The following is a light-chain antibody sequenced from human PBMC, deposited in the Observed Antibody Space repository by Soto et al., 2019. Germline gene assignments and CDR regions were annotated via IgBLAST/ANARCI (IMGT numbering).Light chain of an antibody. V-gene: IGLV2-23*02. J-gene: IGLJ1*01. CDR2: EVS. CDR1: SSDVGSYNL. Sequence: QSVLTQPASVSGSPGQSITISCTGTSSDVGSYNLVSWYQQHPGKAPKLMICEVSKRPSGVSNRFSGSKSGNTASLTISGLQAEDEADYYCCSYAGSSTPLIFGTGTKVTVL. CDR3: CSYAGSSTPLI.